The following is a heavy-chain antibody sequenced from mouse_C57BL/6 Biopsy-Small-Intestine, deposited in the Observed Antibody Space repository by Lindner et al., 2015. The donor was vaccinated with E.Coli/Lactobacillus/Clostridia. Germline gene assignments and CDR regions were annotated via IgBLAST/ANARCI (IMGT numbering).Heavy chain of an antibody. V-gene: IGHV1S61*01. CDR3: VRRDSDY. CDR2: IYPDSSSI. Sequence: VQLQESGAELVKPGASVKLSCKASGYSFTSYWINWVKQRPGQGLEWIGNIYPDSSSIKYNEKFEGKATLTVDTSSNTAYMQLSSLTSEDSAVYFCVRRDSDYWGQGTTLTVSS. CDR1: GYSFTSYW. J-gene: IGHJ2*01.